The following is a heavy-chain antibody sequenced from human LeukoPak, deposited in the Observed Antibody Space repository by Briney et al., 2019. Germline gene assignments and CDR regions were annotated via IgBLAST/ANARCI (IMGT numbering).Heavy chain of an antibody. CDR1: GGSFSGYY. J-gene: IGHJ6*02. CDR3: ARGFSRGLYYYYGMDV. Sequence: SETLSLTCAVYGGSFSGYYWSWIRQPPGKGLEWIGEINHSGSTNYNPSLKSRVTISVDTSKNQFSLKLRSVTAADTAVYYCARGFSRGLYYYYGMDVWGQGTTVTVSS. V-gene: IGHV4-34*01. CDR2: INHSGST. D-gene: IGHD3-10*01.